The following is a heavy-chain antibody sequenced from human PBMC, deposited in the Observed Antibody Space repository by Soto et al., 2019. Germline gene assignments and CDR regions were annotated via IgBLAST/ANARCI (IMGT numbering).Heavy chain of an antibody. CDR2: IYHSGGT. J-gene: IGHJ4*02. CDR1: GGSISSDNW. Sequence: QVQLQESGPGLVKPSGTLSLTCAVSGGSISSDNWWSWVRQPPGKGLEWIGEIYHSGGTNYNPSLKSRVTISVDKSKDQFSLKLNSLTAAATAVYYCATTMTTVPKTGGTFDYWGQGTLVTVSS. D-gene: IGHD4-17*01. V-gene: IGHV4-4*02. CDR3: ATTMTTVPKTGGTFDY.